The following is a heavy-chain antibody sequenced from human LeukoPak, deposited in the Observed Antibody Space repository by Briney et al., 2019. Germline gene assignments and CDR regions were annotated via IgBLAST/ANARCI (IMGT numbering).Heavy chain of an antibody. CDR3: ARDPSNYYMDV. V-gene: IGHV3-33*01. CDR1: GLTFSSYG. CDR2: IWYDGSDK. Sequence: GGSLRLSCAASGLTFSSYGMHWVRQAPGRGLEGVTVIWYDGSDKYYADSVKGRFTISRDNSKNTLYLQMNSLRAEDTAVYYCARDPSNYYMDVWGKGTTVTVSS. J-gene: IGHJ6*03.